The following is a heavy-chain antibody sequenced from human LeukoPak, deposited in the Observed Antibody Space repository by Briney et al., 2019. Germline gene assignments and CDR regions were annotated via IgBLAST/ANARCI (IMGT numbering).Heavy chain of an antibody. CDR3: AKAHERYSSSWYVETFDY. Sequence: SGGSLRLSCAASGFTFSSYAMIWVRQAPGKGLEWVSAISGSGGSTYYAASVKGMFTISRDNSKNTLYLQMNSLRAEDTAVYYCAKAHERYSSSWYVETFDYWGQGTLVTVSS. CDR2: ISGSGGST. CDR1: GFTFSSYA. J-gene: IGHJ4*02. D-gene: IGHD6-13*01. V-gene: IGHV3-23*01.